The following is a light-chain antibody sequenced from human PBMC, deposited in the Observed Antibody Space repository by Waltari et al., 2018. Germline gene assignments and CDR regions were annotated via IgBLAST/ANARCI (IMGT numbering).Light chain of an antibody. J-gene: IGKJ1*01. CDR3: QHYVRLPAT. Sequence: EIVLTQSPGTLSLSPGERATLSCRASQSVRGSLAWYQQKAGQAPRLLIYGASSRATGIPDRFSGIGSWTDFSLTISRLEPEDFAVYYCQHYVRLPATFGQGTKVEI. V-gene: IGKV3-20*01. CDR1: QSVRGS. CDR2: GAS.